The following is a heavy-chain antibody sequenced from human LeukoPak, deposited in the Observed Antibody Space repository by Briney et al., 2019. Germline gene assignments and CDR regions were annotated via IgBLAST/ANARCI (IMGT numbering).Heavy chain of an antibody. CDR2: ISISSSYI. D-gene: IGHD2-21*02. CDR1: GFTFSSYS. Sequence: PGGSLRLSCAASGFTFSSYSMNWVRQAPGKGLEWVPSISISSSYIYYADSVKGRFTISRDNAKNSLYLQMNSLRAEDTAVYYCARDSAYCGGDCYSSRYYYYYYMHVWGKGTTVTVSS. CDR3: ARDSAYCGGDCYSSRYYYYYYMHV. V-gene: IGHV3-21*01. J-gene: IGHJ6*03.